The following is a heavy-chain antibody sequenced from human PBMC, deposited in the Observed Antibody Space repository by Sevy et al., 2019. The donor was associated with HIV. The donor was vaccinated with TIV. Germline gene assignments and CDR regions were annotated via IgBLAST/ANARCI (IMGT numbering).Heavy chain of an antibody. J-gene: IGHJ4*02. CDR1: GFIFTNAW. CDR3: TTSDVYYDSSGYDY. D-gene: IGHD3-22*01. Sequence: GGSLRLSCAASGFIFTNAWMSWVRQAPGKGLEWVGRIKTKTDGGTTDYAAPVKSRFTISRDDSKNTLYLQMNSLKTEDTAVYYCTTSDVYYDSSGYDYWGQGTLVTVSS. CDR2: IKTKTDGGTT. V-gene: IGHV3-15*01.